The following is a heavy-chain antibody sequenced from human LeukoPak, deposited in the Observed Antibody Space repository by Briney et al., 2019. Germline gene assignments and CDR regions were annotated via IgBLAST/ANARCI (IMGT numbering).Heavy chain of an antibody. D-gene: IGHD2-8*01. J-gene: IGHJ4*02. CDR2: IWYDGSNK. CDR3: AKASFSGVCPTD. V-gene: IGHV3-33*06. Sequence: GGSLRLSCAASGFTFSSYGMHWVRQAPGKGLEWVAVIWYDGSNKYYADSVKGRFTISRDNSKNTLDLQMNSLRAEDTAVYYCAKASFSGVCPTDWGQGTLVTVSS. CDR1: GFTFSSYG.